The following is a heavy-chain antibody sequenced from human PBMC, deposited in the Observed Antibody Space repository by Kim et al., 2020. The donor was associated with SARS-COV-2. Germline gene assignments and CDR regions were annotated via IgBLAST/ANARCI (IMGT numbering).Heavy chain of an antibody. D-gene: IGHD3-3*01. CDR3: ARGDYDFWSGKPMNWFDP. Sequence: KGRFTISRDNAKNSLYLQMNSLRAEDTAVYYCARGDYDFWSGKPMNWFDPWGQGTLVTVSS. V-gene: IGHV3-11*06. J-gene: IGHJ5*02.